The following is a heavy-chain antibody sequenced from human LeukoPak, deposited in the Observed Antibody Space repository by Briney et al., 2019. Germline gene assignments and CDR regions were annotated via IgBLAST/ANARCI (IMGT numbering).Heavy chain of an antibody. CDR1: GYTLTELS. Sequence: GASVKVSCKVSGYTLTELSMHWVRQAPGKGLEWMGGFDPEDGETIYAQKFQGRVTMTEDTSTDTAYMELSSLRSEDTAVYYCATDITMIVVVTPADYFDYWGQGTLVTVSS. V-gene: IGHV1-24*01. CDR3: ATDITMIVVVTPADYFDY. J-gene: IGHJ4*02. D-gene: IGHD3-22*01. CDR2: FDPEDGET.